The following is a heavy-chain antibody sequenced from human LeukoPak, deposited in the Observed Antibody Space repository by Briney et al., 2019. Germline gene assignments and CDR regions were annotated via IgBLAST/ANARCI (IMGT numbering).Heavy chain of an antibody. CDR3: ARGRAVTTPYYYYYYYMDV. Sequence: ASVKVSCKASGGTFSSYAISWVRQAPGQGLEWMGWMNPNSGNTGYAQKFQGRVTMTRNTSISTAYMELSSLRSEDTAVYYCARGRAVTTPYYYYYYYMDVWGKGTTVTVSS. CDR2: MNPNSGNT. V-gene: IGHV1-8*02. J-gene: IGHJ6*03. CDR1: GGTFSSYA. D-gene: IGHD4-17*01.